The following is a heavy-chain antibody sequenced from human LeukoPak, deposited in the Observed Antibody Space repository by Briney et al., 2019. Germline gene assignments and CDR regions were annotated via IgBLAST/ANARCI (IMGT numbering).Heavy chain of an antibody. J-gene: IGHJ4*02. CDR3: ARGLVIITRFDY. CDR1: GFTFSSYA. CDR2: ISYDGSNK. D-gene: IGHD3-9*01. V-gene: IGHV3-30-3*01. Sequence: GGSLRLSCAASGFTFSSYAMHWVRQAPGKGLEWVAVISYDGSNKYYADSVKGRFTISRDNSKNTLYLQMNSLRAEDTAVYYCARGLVIITRFDYWGQGTLVTVSS.